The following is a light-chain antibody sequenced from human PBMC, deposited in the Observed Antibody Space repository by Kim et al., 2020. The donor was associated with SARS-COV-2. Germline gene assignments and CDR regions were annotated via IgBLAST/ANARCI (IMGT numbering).Light chain of an antibody. CDR2: YVS. V-gene: IGLV3-21*02. CDR1: TKGDKK. Sequence: APSETARITCCRDTKGDKKLHCYLQKPGQAPVLVVSYVSVRPSGIPERFSGSNSGNTATMTISRVEAGDETDYYCQVWDSSSDNWVFGGGTQLTVL. CDR3: QVWDSSSDNWV. J-gene: IGLJ3*02.